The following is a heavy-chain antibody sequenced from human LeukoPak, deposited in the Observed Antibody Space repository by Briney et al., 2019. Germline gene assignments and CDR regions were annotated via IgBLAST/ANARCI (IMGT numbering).Heavy chain of an antibody. J-gene: IGHJ4*02. CDR1: GGSISSSNFY. D-gene: IGHD6-25*01. Sequence: SETLSLTCTVSGGSISSSNFYWVWIRQPPGKGLEWIGSVYYGRSPYFNPSLESRATISVDTSKNHFSLKMSSVTAADTAVYYCARSSGTGTFSYWGQGTLVTVSS. V-gene: IGHV4-39*02. CDR3: ARSSGTGTFSY. CDR2: VYYGRSP.